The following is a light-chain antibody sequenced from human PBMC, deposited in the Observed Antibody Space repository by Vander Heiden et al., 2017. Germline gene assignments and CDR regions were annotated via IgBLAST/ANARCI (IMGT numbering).Light chain of an antibody. CDR2: DAS. Sequence: DIQITHSPSSLSASVADRVTITCQASQDISNYLNWYQQKPGKAPKLLIYDASNLETGVPSRFSGSGSGTDFTFTISSLQPEDIATYYCQQYDNLPITFGQGTRLEIK. V-gene: IGKV1-33*01. CDR3: QQYDNLPIT. J-gene: IGKJ5*01. CDR1: QDISNY.